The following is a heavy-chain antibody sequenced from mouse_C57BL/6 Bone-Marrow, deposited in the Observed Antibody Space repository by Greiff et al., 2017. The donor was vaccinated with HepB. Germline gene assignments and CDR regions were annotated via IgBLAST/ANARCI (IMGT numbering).Heavy chain of an antibody. CDR1: GFTFSSYA. V-gene: IGHV5-4*01. CDR3: ARERFAY. CDR2: ISDGGSYT. Sequence: EVKLMESGGGLVKPGGSLKLSCAASGFTFSSYAMSWVRQTPEKRLEWVATISDGGSYTYYPDNVKGRFTISRDNAKNNLYRQMSHLKSEDTAMYYCARERFAYWGQGTLVTVSA. J-gene: IGHJ3*01.